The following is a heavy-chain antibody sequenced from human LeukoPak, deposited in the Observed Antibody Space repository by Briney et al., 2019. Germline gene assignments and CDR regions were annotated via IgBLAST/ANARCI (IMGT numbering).Heavy chain of an antibody. CDR1: GFTFSDHA. V-gene: IGHV3-30*04. CDR3: ARDATSSLGSGYFDF. D-gene: IGHD2-15*01. CDR2: ISSDGGTK. J-gene: IGHJ4*02. Sequence: PGGSLRLSCAASGFTFSDHAMHWDRQAQGQGLELETVISSDGGTKYNADSVQGRFTISRDNSKNTLYLQMNSLRTEDTDVYYCARDATSSLGSGYFDFWGQGILVTVSS.